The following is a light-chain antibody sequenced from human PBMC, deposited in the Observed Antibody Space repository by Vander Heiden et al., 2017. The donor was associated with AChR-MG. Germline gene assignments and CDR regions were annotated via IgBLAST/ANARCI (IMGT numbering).Light chain of an antibody. CDR1: SSDVGGYKY. CDR2: DVS. V-gene: IGLV2-14*03. Sequence: QSALTQPASVSGSPGPSITISCTRTSSDVGGYKYVAWYQQHPGKTPKLMIYDVSNRPSGVSNRFSGSKSGNTASLTISGLQAEDEADYYCSSYTSSSTWVFGGGTKLTVL. J-gene: IGLJ3*02. CDR3: SSYTSSSTWV.